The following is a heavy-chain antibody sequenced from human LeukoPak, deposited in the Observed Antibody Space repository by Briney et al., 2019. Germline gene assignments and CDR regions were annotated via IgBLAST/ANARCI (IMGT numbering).Heavy chain of an antibody. J-gene: IGHJ5*02. CDR2: IDPSDSYT. Sequence: GEPLKISCKGSGYSFTSYWISWVRQMPGKGLEWMGRIDPSDSYTNYSPSFQGHVTISADRSISTAYLQWSSLKASDTAMYYCARREGEGFDPWGQGTLVTVSS. CDR3: ARREGEGFDP. V-gene: IGHV5-10-1*01. D-gene: IGHD3-16*01. CDR1: GYSFTSYW.